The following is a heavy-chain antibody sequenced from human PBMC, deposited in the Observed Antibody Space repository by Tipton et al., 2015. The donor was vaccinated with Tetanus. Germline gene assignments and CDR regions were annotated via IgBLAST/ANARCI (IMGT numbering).Heavy chain of an antibody. CDR1: GYTFTSYD. CDR3: ASGKDYGDYGYGMAV. D-gene: IGHD4-17*01. V-gene: IGHV1-8*01. J-gene: IGHJ6*02. CDR2: MNLNSGNT. Sequence: QLVQSGAEVKKPGASVKVSCKASGYTFTSYDINWVRQATGQGLEWMGWMNLNSGNTGYAQKFQGGVTMTRNTSISTAYMELRSLRSEGTAVYYCASGKDYGDYGYGMAVWGQGATVSVSS.